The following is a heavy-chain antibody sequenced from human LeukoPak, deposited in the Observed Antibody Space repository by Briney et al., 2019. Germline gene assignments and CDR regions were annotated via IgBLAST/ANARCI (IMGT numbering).Heavy chain of an antibody. D-gene: IGHD4-11*01. Sequence: GGSLRLSCAASGFTFSSYSMNWVRQAPGKRLEWVSYISSSSSTIYYADSVKGRFTISRDNAKNSLYLQMNSLRAEDTAVYYCAREDTVTSPPYYYYYMDVWGKGTTVTVSS. J-gene: IGHJ6*03. CDR1: GFTFSSYS. CDR2: ISSSSSTI. V-gene: IGHV3-48*01. CDR3: AREDTVTSPPYYYYYMDV.